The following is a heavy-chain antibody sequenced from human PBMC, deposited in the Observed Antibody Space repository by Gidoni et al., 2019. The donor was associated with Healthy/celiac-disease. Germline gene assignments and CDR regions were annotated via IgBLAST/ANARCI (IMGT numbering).Heavy chain of an antibody. CDR1: GGSISSSSYY. D-gene: IGHD6-13*01. CDR3: ARRGQQLVRAFDI. CDR2: IYYSGST. V-gene: IGHV4-39*01. J-gene: IGHJ3*02. Sequence: QLQLQESGPGLVKPSETLSLTCTVSGGSISSSSYYWGWIRQPPGKGLEWIGSIYYSGSTYYNPPLKSRVTISVDTSKNQFSLKLSSVTAADTAVYYCARRGQQLVRAFDIWGQGTMVTVSS.